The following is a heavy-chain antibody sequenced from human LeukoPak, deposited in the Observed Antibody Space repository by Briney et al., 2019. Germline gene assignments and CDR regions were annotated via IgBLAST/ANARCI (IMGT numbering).Heavy chain of an antibody. J-gene: IGHJ6*02. V-gene: IGHV4-59*08. CDR2: VSYSGTP. CDR3: ARQKWDRLTYYYYGMDV. CDR1: GYSINNYY. Sequence: SQTLSLTCTVSGYSINNYYWSWIRQPPGKGLGWNGYVSYSGTPDYNPSLKGRVTISLDTSTNQFSLQLSSVTAADTAQYYCARQKWDRLTYYYYGMDVWGQGTTVTVSS. D-gene: IGHD1-26*01.